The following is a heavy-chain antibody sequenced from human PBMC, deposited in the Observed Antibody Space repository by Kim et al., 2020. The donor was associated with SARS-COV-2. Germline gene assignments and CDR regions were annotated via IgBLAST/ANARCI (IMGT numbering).Heavy chain of an antibody. CDR3: ARLPQRRFFFDP. J-gene: IGHJ5*02. V-gene: IGHV3-11*03. CDR1: GFTFSDYY. CDR2: ISSSSSYT. D-gene: IGHD3-3*01. Sequence: GGSLRLSCAASGFTFSDYYMSWIRQAPGKGLEWVSYISSSSSYTNYADSVKGRFTISRDNAKNSLYLQMNSLRAEDTAVYYCARLPQRRFFFDPWGQGTLVTVSS.